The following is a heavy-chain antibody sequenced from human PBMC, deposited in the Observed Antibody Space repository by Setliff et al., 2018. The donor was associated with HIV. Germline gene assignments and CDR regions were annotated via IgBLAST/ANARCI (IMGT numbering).Heavy chain of an antibody. CDR3: ARGGHYSGSYLPRDYYMDV. CDR2: FDPQDGKT. V-gene: IGHV1-24*01. Sequence: ASVKVSCKISGYTLTEVSMHWVRQAPGKGLEWMGYFDPQDGKTTYAQKFQGRVTMTSDTSTSTVYMDLSSLRSEDTAVYYCARGGHYSGSYLPRDYYMDVWGKGTTVTVSS. J-gene: IGHJ6*03. CDR1: GYTLTEVS. D-gene: IGHD1-26*01.